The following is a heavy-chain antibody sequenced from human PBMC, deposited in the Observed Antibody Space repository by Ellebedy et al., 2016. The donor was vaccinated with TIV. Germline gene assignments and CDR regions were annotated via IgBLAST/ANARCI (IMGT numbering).Heavy chain of an antibody. J-gene: IGHJ4*02. V-gene: IGHV3-74*01. CDR3: ARDGDGYNFDY. CDR1: GFTFSSYW. CDR2: ICRDGSCT. D-gene: IGHD5-24*01. Sequence: GGSLRLSCAASGFTFSSYWMHWVRQAPGKGLVWVSRICRDGSCTAYADSVKGRFTILRDNAKNTLYLQMNSLRVEDTAVYYCARDGDGYNFDYWGKGTLVTVSS.